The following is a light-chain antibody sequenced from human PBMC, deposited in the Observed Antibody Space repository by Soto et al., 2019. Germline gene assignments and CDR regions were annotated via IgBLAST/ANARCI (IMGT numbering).Light chain of an antibody. V-gene: IGKV1-9*01. CDR1: QAISGY. J-gene: IGKJ1*01. Sequence: DIQLTQSPSFLSASVGDRVIITCRASQAISGYLAWYQHKAGTAPKLLISAASILQSGVPSRFSGSGSGTEFTLTISSLQPEDFATYYCHQLNTYPRTFGQGTRVELK. CDR2: AAS. CDR3: HQLNTYPRT.